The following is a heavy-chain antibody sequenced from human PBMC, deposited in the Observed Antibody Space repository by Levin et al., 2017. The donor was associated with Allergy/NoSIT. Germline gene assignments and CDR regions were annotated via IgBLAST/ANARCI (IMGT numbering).Heavy chain of an antibody. J-gene: IGHJ4*02. V-gene: IGHV1-46*03. Sequence: GESLKISCKASGYTFTSYYMHWVRQAPGQGLEWMGIINPSGGSTSYAQKFQGRVTMTRDTSTSTVYMELSSLRSEDTAVYYCARDPPWDGQLVDWGQGTLVTVSS. D-gene: IGHD6-13*01. CDR1: GYTFTSYY. CDR3: ARDPPWDGQLVD. CDR2: INPSGGST.